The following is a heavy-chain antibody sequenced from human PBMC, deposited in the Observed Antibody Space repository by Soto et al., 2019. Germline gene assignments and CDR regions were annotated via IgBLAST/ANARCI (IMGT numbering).Heavy chain of an antibody. Sequence: SETLSLTCTVSGGSISSYYWSWIRQPPGKGLEWIGYIYYSGSTDYNPSLKSRVTISVDTSKNQFSLKLSSVTAADTAVYYCASEYCSSTSCRGPLSQFDYWGQGTLVTVSS. CDR2: IYYSGST. CDR3: ASEYCSSTSCRGPLSQFDY. J-gene: IGHJ4*02. CDR1: GGSISSYY. V-gene: IGHV4-59*01. D-gene: IGHD2-2*01.